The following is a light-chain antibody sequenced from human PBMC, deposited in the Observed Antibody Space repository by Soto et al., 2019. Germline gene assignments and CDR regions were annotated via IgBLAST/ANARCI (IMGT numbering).Light chain of an antibody. Sequence: IVLTQSPGTLSLSPGERATLSCKSSQRVSRSNIGWYQQKPGQAPSLLIYGATKRTTGVPDRFSGSGSDTEFTLIISRLEPEDFAVYYCQHRSNWTLTFGGGTRVEIK. CDR3: QHRSNWTLT. V-gene: IGKV3D-20*02. CDR1: QRVSRSN. CDR2: GAT. J-gene: IGKJ4*01.